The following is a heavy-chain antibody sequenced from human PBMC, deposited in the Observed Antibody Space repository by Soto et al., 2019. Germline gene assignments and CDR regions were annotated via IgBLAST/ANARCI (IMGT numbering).Heavy chain of an antibody. J-gene: IGHJ4*02. CDR1: GYTFTSNY. Sequence: QVQLVQSGAEVKMPGASVKLSCKASGYTFTSNYIHWVRQAPGRGLEWMGIINPSGGVTSHNYAPKFQGRVPMTVDTYTTTVYMELSRLRSEDTAVYYCARDRRHSSGLLDNWGQGALVTVSS. CDR2: INPSGGVT. CDR3: ARDRRHSSGLLDN. D-gene: IGHD3-22*01. V-gene: IGHV1-46*01.